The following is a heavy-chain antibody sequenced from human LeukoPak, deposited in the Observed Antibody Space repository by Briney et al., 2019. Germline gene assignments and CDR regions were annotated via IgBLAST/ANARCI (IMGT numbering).Heavy chain of an antibody. J-gene: IGHJ4*02. CDR2: FDPEDGET. CDR1: GYTLTELS. D-gene: IGHD6-13*01. Sequence: ASVKVSCKVSGYTLTELSMHWVRQAPGKGLEWMGGFDPEDGETIYAQKFQGRVTMTEDTSTDTAYMELSSLRSEDTAVYYCATDTGSIAAAATRFDYWGQGTLVTASS. CDR3: ATDTGSIAAAATRFDY. V-gene: IGHV1-24*01.